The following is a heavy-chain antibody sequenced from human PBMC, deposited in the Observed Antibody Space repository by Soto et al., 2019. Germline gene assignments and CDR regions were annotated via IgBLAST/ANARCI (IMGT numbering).Heavy chain of an antibody. V-gene: IGHV4-59*01. CDR3: ARGQQWLDNYYYYMDV. D-gene: IGHD6-19*01. CDR2: IYYSGST. Sequence: SETLSLTCTVSGGSISSYYWSWIPQPPGKGLEWIGYIYYSGSTNYNPSLKSRVTISVDTSKNQFSPKLSSVTAADTAVYYCARGQQWLDNYYYYMDVWGKGTTVTVSS. J-gene: IGHJ6*03. CDR1: GGSISSYY.